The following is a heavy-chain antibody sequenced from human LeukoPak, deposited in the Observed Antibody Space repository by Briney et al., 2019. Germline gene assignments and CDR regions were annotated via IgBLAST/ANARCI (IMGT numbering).Heavy chain of an antibody. D-gene: IGHD1-14*01. J-gene: IGHJ4*02. CDR1: GCTVITND. CDR2: LYSDGNT. Sequence: GESLRLPCAASGCTVITNDMTWVRQAQGKAHEWVSVLYSDGNTKYADSVQGRFTISRDNSKNTLYLEMNSLSPDDTAVYYCARGVEPLAANTLAYWGQGTLVTVSS. V-gene: IGHV3-53*01. CDR3: ARGVEPLAANTLAY.